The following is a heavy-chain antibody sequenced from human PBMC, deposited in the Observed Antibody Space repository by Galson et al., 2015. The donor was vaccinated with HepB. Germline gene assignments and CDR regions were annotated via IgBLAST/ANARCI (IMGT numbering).Heavy chain of an antibody. CDR1: GFTFSSYG. CDR3: AREGSVAGTRSFDY. D-gene: IGHD6-19*01. J-gene: IGHJ4*02. CDR2: IWYDGSNK. Sequence: SLRLSCAASGFTFSSYGMHWVRQAPGKGLEWVAVIWYDGSNKYYADSVKGRFTISRDNSKNTLYLQMNSLRAEDTAVYYCAREGSVAGTRSFDYWGQGTLVTVSS. V-gene: IGHV3-33*08.